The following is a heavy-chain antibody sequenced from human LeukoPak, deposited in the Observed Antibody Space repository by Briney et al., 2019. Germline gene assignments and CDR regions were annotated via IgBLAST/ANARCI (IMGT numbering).Heavy chain of an antibody. J-gene: IGHJ4*02. V-gene: IGHV1-18*01. CDR2: ISAYNGNT. CDR3: ARWDRSTAATFDF. Sequence: GASVSVSCKASGYTFTNYGFNWLRQAPGQGLEWMGWISAYNGNTRYAQKVQGRVTMTTDTSTNTAYMELRSLRSDDTAVYYCARWDRSTAATFDFWGQGTPVTVSS. D-gene: IGHD2-15*01. CDR1: GYTFTNYG.